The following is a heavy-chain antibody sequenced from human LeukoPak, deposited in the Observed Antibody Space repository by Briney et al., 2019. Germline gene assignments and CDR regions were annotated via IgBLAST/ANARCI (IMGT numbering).Heavy chain of an antibody. Sequence: ASVKVSCKASGGTFSSYTICWVRQAPGQGLEWMGRIIPILGIANYAQKFQGRVTITADKSTSTAYMELSSLRSEDTAVYYCATYSNYVYYYYYYMDVWGKGTTVTVSS. CDR1: GGTFSSYT. CDR2: IIPILGIA. J-gene: IGHJ6*03. V-gene: IGHV1-69*02. D-gene: IGHD4-11*01. CDR3: ATYSNYVYYYYYYMDV.